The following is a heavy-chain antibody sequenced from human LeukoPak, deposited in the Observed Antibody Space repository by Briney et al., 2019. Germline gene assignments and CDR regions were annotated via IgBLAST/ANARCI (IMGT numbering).Heavy chain of an antibody. D-gene: IGHD3-3*01. CDR1: GYTFTSFG. CDR2: SSAYNGNT. V-gene: IGHV1-18*01. CDR3: ARATIFGVVTNGYY. J-gene: IGHJ4*02. Sequence: RASVKVSCKASGYTFTSFGISWVRQAPGQGLEWMGWSSAYNGNTNYAQKLQGRVTMTTDTSTSTAYMELRSLRSDDTAVYYCARATIFGVVTNGYYWGQGTLVTVSS.